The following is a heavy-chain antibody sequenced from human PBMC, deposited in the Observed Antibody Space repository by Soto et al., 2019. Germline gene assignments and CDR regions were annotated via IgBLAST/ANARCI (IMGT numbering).Heavy chain of an antibody. CDR1: GGSISSGGYS. CDR2: MYHSGST. J-gene: IGHJ4*02. V-gene: IGHV4-30-2*01. CDR3: ARDQNGSGNYYTRYFDY. Sequence: SETLSLTCAVSGGSISSGGYSWSWIRQPPGKGLEWIGYMYHSGSTNYNPSLKSRVTISVDKSKNQFSLNLSSVTAADTAVYYCARDQNGSGNYYTRYFDYWGQGTLVTVS. D-gene: IGHD3-10*01.